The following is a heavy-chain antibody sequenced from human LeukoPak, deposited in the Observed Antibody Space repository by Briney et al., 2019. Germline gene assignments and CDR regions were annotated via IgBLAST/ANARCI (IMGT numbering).Heavy chain of an antibody. CDR1: GFTLSNYG. CDR2: ISDSGGRT. V-gene: IGHV3-23*01. J-gene: IGHJ4*02. Sequence: PGGSLRLSCTVSGFTLSNYGMSWVRQAPGKGPEWVAGISDSGGRTNYADSVKGRFSIPRDNPKNTLYLKRNSLTPEDTAVYFCAKRGVVIRVILVGFHKEANYFDAWGQGALVTVYS. CDR3: AKRGVVIRVILVGFHKEANYFDA. D-gene: IGHD3-22*01.